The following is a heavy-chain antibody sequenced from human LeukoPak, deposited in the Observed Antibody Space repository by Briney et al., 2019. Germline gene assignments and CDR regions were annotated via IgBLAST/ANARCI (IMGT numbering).Heavy chain of an antibody. CDR1: GFTFSSYA. CDR2: ISYDGSNK. V-gene: IGHV3-30*04. CDR3: ARDHSSSWPYYFDY. Sequence: GGSLRLSCAASGFTFSSYAMHWVRQAPGKGLEWVAVISYDGSNKYYADSVKGRFTISRDNSKNTLYLQMNSLRAEDTAVYYCARDHSSSWPYYFDYWGQGTLVTVSS. J-gene: IGHJ4*02. D-gene: IGHD6-13*01.